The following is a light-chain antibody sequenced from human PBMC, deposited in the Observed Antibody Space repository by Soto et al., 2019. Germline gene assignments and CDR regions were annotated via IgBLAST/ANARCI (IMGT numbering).Light chain of an antibody. Sequence: QSALTQPPSASGTPGQRVTISCSGSSSNIGSNYVYWYQQLPGTAPKLLIYRNNQRPSGVPDRFSGSKSGTSASLAISGLRSEDEDDYYCAAWDDSLSGYVFATGTKVTVL. V-gene: IGLV1-47*01. CDR1: SSNIGSNY. J-gene: IGLJ1*01. CDR2: RNN. CDR3: AAWDDSLSGYV.